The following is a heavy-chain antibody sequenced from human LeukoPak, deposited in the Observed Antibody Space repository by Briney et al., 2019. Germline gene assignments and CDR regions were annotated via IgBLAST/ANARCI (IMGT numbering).Heavy chain of an antibody. J-gene: IGHJ4*02. Sequence: GGSLRLSCAASGFTFDDYGMSWVRQAPGKGLEWVSGINWNGGSTGYADSVKGRFTISRDNAKNSLYLQMNSLRAEDTALYYCARVQYGSGSYDIDYWGQGTLVTVSS. V-gene: IGHV3-20*04. CDR1: GFTFDDYG. CDR3: ARVQYGSGSYDIDY. D-gene: IGHD3-10*01. CDR2: INWNGGST.